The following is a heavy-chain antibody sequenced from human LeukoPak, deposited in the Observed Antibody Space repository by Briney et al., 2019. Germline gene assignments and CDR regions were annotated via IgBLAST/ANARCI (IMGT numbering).Heavy chain of an antibody. V-gene: IGHV3-64*01. CDR3: ARGMDSSSWSSFDH. J-gene: IGHJ4*02. CDR2: ISTNGDTT. Sequence: GGSLRPSCAASGFTFSSYSMHWVRQAPGKGLEYVSSISTNGDTTYYANSVKGRFTISRDNSKNKLYLQMGSLRAEDMAVYYCARGMDSSSWSSFDHWGQGTLVTVSS. D-gene: IGHD6-13*01. CDR1: GFTFSSYS.